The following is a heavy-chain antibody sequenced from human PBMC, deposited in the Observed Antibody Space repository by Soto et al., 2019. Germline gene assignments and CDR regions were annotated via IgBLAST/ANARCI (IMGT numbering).Heavy chain of an antibody. CDR2: ISGSSSYI. CDR3: ARAINGDYADAFDI. D-gene: IGHD4-17*01. J-gene: IGHJ3*02. CDR1: GVSFSYYI. Sequence: GGSLRLCCAASGVSFSYYIMNWVRQSPGKGLEWVSSISGSSSYIYYGDSVKGRFTTSRDNARNSLFLQMNSLRAEDTAVYYCARAINGDYADAFDIWGQGTVVTVSS. V-gene: IGHV3-21*01.